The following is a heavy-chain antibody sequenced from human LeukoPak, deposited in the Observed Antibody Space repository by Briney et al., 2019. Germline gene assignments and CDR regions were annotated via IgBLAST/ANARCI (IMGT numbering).Heavy chain of an antibody. J-gene: IGHJ4*02. CDR2: ISGSGGST. Sequence: GGSLRLSCAASGFTFSSYAMSWVRQAPGKGLEWVSAISGSGGSTYYADYVKGRFTISRDNSKNTLYLQMNSLRAEDTAVYYSATPLSLAAAGRFSFDYWGQGTLVTVSS. CDR3: ATPLSLAAAGRFSFDY. V-gene: IGHV3-23*01. D-gene: IGHD6-13*01. CDR1: GFTFSSYA.